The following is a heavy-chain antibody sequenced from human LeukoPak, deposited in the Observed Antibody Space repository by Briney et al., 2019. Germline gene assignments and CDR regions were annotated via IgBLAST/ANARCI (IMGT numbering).Heavy chain of an antibody. CDR1: GYTFTSYG. Sequence: GASVKVSCKASGYTFTSYGISWVRQAPGQGLEWMGWISVYNGNTHYAQKFQGRVTMTTDTSTSTAYMELRSLRPDDTAVYYCARDWYLNYYDSSGYYLDAFDIWGQGTMVTVSS. CDR2: ISVYNGNT. D-gene: IGHD3-22*01. J-gene: IGHJ3*02. CDR3: ARDWYLNYYDSSGYYLDAFDI. V-gene: IGHV1-18*01.